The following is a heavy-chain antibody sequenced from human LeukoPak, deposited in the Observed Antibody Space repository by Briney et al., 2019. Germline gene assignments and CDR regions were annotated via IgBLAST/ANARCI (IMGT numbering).Heavy chain of an antibody. V-gene: IGHV1-18*01. CDR3: AREFSSSSATTVDY. Sequence: GASVKVSCKASGYTFTSYSISWVRQAPGQGLEWMGWISVYNGNTNFAQKFQGRVTMTTDTSTSTAYMELRSLRSDDTAMYYCAREFSSSSATTVDYWGQGTLVTVSS. CDR1: GYTFTSYS. J-gene: IGHJ4*02. CDR2: ISVYNGNT. D-gene: IGHD4-17*01.